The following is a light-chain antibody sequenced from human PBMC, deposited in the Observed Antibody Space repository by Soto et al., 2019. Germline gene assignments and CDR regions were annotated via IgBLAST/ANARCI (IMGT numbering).Light chain of an antibody. Sequence: DIQMTQSPSTLSASVGDRITITCRASQSIIRWLAWYQQKPGKAPKLLMYRASTLESGVPSRFSGSGSGTEFTLTISSLQPDDFATYHCQQYATFPRTFGQGPKVDIK. V-gene: IGKV1-5*03. CDR1: QSIIRW. CDR3: QQYATFPRT. CDR2: RAS. J-gene: IGKJ1*01.